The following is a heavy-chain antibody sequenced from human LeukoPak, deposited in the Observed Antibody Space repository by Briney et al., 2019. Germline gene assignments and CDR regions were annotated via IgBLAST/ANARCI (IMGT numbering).Heavy chain of an antibody. CDR3: ARVRIAVAGKYYFDY. CDR2: INPNSGGT. J-gene: IGHJ4*02. D-gene: IGHD6-19*01. CDR1: GYTFTSYY. Sequence: ASVKVSCKASGYTFTSYYLHWVRQAPGQGLEWMGWINPNSGGTNYAQKFQGRVTMTRDTSISTAYMELSRLRSDDTAVYYCARVRIAVAGKYYFDYWGQGTLVTVSS. V-gene: IGHV1-2*02.